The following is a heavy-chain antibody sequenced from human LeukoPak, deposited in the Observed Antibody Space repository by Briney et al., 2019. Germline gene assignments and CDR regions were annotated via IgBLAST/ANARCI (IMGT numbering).Heavy chain of an antibody. CDR3: AREGVAGFYYFVY. CDR2: INPSGGST. D-gene: IGHD6-19*01. CDR1: GYTFTSYS. V-gene: IGHV1-46*01. J-gene: IGHJ4*02. Sequence: ASVKVACKASGYTFTSYSIHWVRQAPGQGLEWMGTINPSGGSTSYAQKFQGRVTMVRDTSTSTVYMDLSSLRSEDTAVYYCAREGVAGFYYFVYWGQGTLVTVSS.